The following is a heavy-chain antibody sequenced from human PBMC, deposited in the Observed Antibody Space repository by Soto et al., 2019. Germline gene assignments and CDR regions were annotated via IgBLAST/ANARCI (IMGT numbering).Heavy chain of an antibody. D-gene: IGHD2-2*01. CDR1: GFTVSSNY. CDR3: AREGCSSTSCYYRAYGMDV. CDR2: IYSGGST. V-gene: IGHV3-53*01. Sequence: GGSLRLSCAASGFTVSSNYMSWVRQAQGKGLEWVSVIYSGGSTYYADSVKGRFTISRDNSKNTLYLQMNSLRAEDTAVYYCAREGCSSTSCYYRAYGMDVWGQGTKVAVS. J-gene: IGHJ6*02.